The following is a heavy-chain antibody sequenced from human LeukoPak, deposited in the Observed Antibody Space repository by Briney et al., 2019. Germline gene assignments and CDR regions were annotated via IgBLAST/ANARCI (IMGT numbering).Heavy chain of an antibody. J-gene: IGHJ6*03. CDR3: ARADHYYYYYMDV. CDR1: GFTFSDFY. CDR2: ISSSGGTI. V-gene: IGHV3-11*01. Sequence: GGSLRLSCAASGFTFSDFYMGWIRQSPGKGLEWVSYISSSGGTIYYADSVKGRFTISRDNSKNTLYLQMNSLRAEDTAVYYCARADHYYYYYMDVWGKGTTVTISS.